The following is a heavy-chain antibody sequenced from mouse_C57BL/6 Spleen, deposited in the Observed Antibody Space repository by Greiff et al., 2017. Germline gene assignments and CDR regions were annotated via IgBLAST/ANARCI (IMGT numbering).Heavy chain of an antibody. J-gene: IGHJ1*03. CDR1: GYAFSSYW. Sequence: QVQLQQSGAELVKPGASVKISCKASGYAFSSYWMNWVKQRPGKGLEWIGQIYPGDGDTNYNGKFKGKATLTADKSSSTASMQLSSLTSEDSAVYFCAREITTDWYFDVWGTGTTVTVSS. CDR2: IYPGDGDT. V-gene: IGHV1-80*01. CDR3: AREITTDWYFDV. D-gene: IGHD1-1*01.